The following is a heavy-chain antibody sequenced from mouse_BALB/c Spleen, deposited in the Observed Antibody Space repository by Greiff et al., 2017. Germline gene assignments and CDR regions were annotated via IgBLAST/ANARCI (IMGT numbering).Heavy chain of an antibody. CDR3: ARSLWGNAMDY. V-gene: IGHV14-3*02. Sequence: EVQLQQSGAELVKPGASVKLSCTASGFNIKDTYMHWVKQRPEQGLEWIGRIDPANGNTKYDPKFQGKATITADTSSNTAYLQLSSLTSEDTAVYYCARSLWGNAMDYWGQGTSVTVSS. D-gene: IGHD1-1*02. CDR2: IDPANGNT. J-gene: IGHJ4*01. CDR1: GFNIKDTY.